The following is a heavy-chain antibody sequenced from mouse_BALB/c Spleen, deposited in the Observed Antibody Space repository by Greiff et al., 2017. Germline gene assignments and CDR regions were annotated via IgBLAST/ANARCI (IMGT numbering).Heavy chain of an antibody. CDR2: ISNGGGST. CDR3: ERYDSPFAY. Sequence: EVKLVESGGGLVQPGGSLKLSCAASGFTFSSYTMSWVRQTPEKRLEWVAYISNGGGSTYYPDTVKGRFTISRDNAKNTLYLQMSSLKSEDTAMYYCERYDSPFAYWGQGTLVTVSA. D-gene: IGHD2-4*01. J-gene: IGHJ3*01. V-gene: IGHV5-12-2*01. CDR1: GFTFSSYT.